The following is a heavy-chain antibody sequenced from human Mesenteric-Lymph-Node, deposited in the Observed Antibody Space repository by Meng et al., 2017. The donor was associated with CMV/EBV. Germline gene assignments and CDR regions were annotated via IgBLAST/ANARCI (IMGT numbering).Heavy chain of an antibody. D-gene: IGHD3-3*02. CDR1: GFTFNKYG. V-gene: IGHV3-30*02. CDR3: ARGTIFGMGYHFDY. J-gene: IGHJ4*01. Sequence: GESLKISCAASGFTFNKYGMHWVRQAPGKGLEWVAFIRFDGSEKYYGDSVKGRFTISRDISRNTLYLQMNSLRSEDTAVYYCARGTIFGMGYHFDYWGQGTQVTVSS. CDR2: IRFDGSEK.